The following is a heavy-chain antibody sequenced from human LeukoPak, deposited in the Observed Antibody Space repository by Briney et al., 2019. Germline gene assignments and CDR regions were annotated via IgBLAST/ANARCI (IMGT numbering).Heavy chain of an antibody. D-gene: IGHD2-2*01. CDR3: VRHGDTDSCLAN. CDR1: GFTFSSYA. CDR2: ISYDGSNK. V-gene: IGHV3-30-3*01. J-gene: IGHJ4*02. Sequence: GGSLRLSCAASGFTFSSYAMHWVRQAPGKGLEWVAVISYDGSNKYYADSVKGRFTISRDNAKSSLYLQMNDLRAEDTAVYYCVRHGDTDSCLANWGQGTLVTVSS.